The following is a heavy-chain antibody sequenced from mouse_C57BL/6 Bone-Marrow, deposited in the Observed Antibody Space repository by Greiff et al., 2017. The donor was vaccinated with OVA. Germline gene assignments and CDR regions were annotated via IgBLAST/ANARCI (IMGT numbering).Heavy chain of an antibody. V-gene: IGHV1-53*01. J-gene: IGHJ4*01. CDR2: INPSNGGT. CDR3: ARYDYEGGAMDY. Sequence: QVQLKQPGTELVKPGASVKLSCKASGYTFTSYWMHWVKQRPGQGLEWIGNINPSNGGTNYNEKFNSKATLTVDKSSSTAYMQLSSLTSEDSAVYYCARYDYEGGAMDYWGQGTSVTVSS. CDR1: GYTFTSYW. D-gene: IGHD2-4*01.